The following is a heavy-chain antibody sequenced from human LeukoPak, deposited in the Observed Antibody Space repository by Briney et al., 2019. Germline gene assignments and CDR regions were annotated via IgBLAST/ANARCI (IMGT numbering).Heavy chain of an antibody. CDR1: GYNFNSYG. J-gene: IGHJ6*03. Sequence: ASVKVSCKASGYNFNSYGISWVRQAPGQGLEWMGWISAYYGHTNYAQKFQGRVTVTIDTPTSIAYMELRSLRSDDTAVYYCAREMGHGSGAYGDYYYYMDVWGKGTTVTISS. CDR2: ISAYYGHT. CDR3: AREMGHGSGAYGDYYYYMDV. D-gene: IGHD3-10*01. V-gene: IGHV1-18*01.